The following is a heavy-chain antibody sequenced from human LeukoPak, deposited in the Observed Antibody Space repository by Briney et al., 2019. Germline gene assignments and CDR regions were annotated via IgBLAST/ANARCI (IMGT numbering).Heavy chain of an antibody. CDR2: IYYSGST. CDR3: ARSGTDYYDSSGYKLGGYYFDY. J-gene: IGHJ4*02. Sequence: PSETLSLTCTVSGGSISSSSYYWGWIRQPPGKGLEWIGSIYYSGSTYYNPSLKSRVTMSVDTSKNQFSLKLSSVTAADTAVYYCARSGTDYYDSSGYKLGGYYFDYWGQGTLVTVSS. CDR1: GGSISSSSYY. V-gene: IGHV4-39*07. D-gene: IGHD3-22*01.